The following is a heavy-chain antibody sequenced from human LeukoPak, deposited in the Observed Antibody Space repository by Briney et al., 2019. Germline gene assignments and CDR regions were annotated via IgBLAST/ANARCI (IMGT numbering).Heavy chain of an antibody. V-gene: IGHV3-48*04. CDR1: GFTFSTYS. D-gene: IGHD1-26*01. Sequence: GGSLRLSCAASGFTFSTYSMNWVRQAPGKGLEWVSYISSSGSTIYYADSVKGRFTISRDNAKNSLYLQMNSLRAEDTAVYYCARDSGSYSKFDYWGQGNLVTVSS. J-gene: IGHJ4*02. CDR3: ARDSGSYSKFDY. CDR2: ISSSGSTI.